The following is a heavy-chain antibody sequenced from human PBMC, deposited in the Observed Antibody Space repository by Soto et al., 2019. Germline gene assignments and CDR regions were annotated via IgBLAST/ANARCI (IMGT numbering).Heavy chain of an antibody. CDR2: IYYSGST. J-gene: IGHJ5*02. CDR3: ARQVVATDNWFDP. D-gene: IGHD2-15*01. V-gene: IGHV4-31*03. CDR1: GGSISGGGYY. Sequence: KPSETLSLTCTVSGGSISGGGYYWSWIRQHPGKGLEWIGYIYYSGSTYYNPSLKSRVTISVDTSKNQFSLKLSSVTAADTAVYYCARQVVATDNWFDPWGQGTLVTVSS.